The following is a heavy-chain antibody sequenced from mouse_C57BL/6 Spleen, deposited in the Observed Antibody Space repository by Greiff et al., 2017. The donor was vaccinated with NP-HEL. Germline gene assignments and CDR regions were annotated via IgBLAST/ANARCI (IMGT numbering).Heavy chain of an antibody. Sequence: EVKLMESGGGLVQPGGSLSLSCAASGFTFTDYYMSWVRQPPGKALEWLGFIRNKANGYTTEYSASVKGRFTISRDNSQSILYLQMNALRAEDSATYYCARSKKGYAMDYWGQGTSVTVSS. J-gene: IGHJ4*01. CDR1: GFTFTDYY. CDR2: IRNKANGYTT. V-gene: IGHV7-3*01. CDR3: ARSKKGYAMDY.